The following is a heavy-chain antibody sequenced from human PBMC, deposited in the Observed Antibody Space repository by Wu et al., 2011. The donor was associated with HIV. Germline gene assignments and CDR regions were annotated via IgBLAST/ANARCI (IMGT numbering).Heavy chain of an antibody. CDR3: ARDQWSSGWFGSQENYYYYYGMDV. Sequence: QVQLVQSGAEVEKPGASVKVSCKASGYTFTSYGISWVRQAPGQGLEWMGWISAYNGDTNYAQKLQGRVTMTTDTSTSTAYMELRSLRSDDTAVYYCARDQWSSGWFGSQENYYYYYGMDVWGQGTDGHRSP. J-gene: IGHJ6*02. V-gene: IGHV1-18*01. D-gene: IGHD6-19*01. CDR1: GYTFTSYG. CDR2: ISAYNGDT.